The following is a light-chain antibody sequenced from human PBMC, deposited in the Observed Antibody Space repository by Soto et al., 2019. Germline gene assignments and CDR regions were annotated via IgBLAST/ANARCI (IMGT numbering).Light chain of an antibody. Sequence: EIVLTQSPGTLSLSPGERATLSCRASQSVRSSELAWYQQKPGQAPRLLIYGASTRATAIPDRVSGSGSGTDFPLTISRLEPDDFAVYYWQQDGSSPLTFGGGTKVEFK. CDR3: QQDGSSPLT. V-gene: IGKV3-20*01. CDR2: GAS. CDR1: QSVRSSE. J-gene: IGKJ4*01.